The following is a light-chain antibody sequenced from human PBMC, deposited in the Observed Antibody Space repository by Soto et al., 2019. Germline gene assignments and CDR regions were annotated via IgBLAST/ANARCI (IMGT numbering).Light chain of an antibody. J-gene: IGKJ4*01. V-gene: IGKV1-39*01. CDR2: AAS. Sequence: DIQMTQSPSSLSASVGDRVTITCRASQSISSYLNWYQQKPGKVPKLLIYAASSLQSGVPSRFSGSGSGTDFTLTISSLQPEDFAIYYCQQANSFPLTFGGGTKV. CDR1: QSISSY. CDR3: QQANSFPLT.